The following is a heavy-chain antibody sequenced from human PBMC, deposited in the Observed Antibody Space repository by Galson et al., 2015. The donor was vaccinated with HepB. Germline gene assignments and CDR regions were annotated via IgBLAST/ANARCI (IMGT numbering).Heavy chain of an antibody. Sequence: SVKVSCKASGGTFSSYAISWVRQAPGQGLEWMGGIIPIFGTANYAQKFQGRVTITADKSTSTAYMELSSLRSEDTAVYYCARSPYDNYDFWSGYWNYYYYYGMDVWGQGTTVTVSS. CDR2: IIPIFGTA. J-gene: IGHJ6*02. D-gene: IGHD3-3*01. V-gene: IGHV1-69*06. CDR1: GGTFSSYA. CDR3: ARSPYDNYDFWSGYWNYYYYYGMDV.